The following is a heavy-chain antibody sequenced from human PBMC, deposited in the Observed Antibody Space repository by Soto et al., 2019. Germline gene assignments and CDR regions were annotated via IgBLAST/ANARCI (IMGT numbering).Heavy chain of an antibody. CDR1: GFSLYNYA. J-gene: IGHJ2*01. V-gene: IGHV3-48*01. CDR3: VRDPSRGNWWARYVDL. D-gene: IGHD2-8*02. Sequence: EVQLVESGGGLVQPGGSLRLSCAASGFSLYNYAMDWVRQAPGQGLEWVSYISLSSANIHYADSVRGRFTVSRDNAKNARYLQMNSLRAEETAVYYCVRDPSRGNWWARYVDLWGRGTLVTVSS. CDR2: ISLSSANI.